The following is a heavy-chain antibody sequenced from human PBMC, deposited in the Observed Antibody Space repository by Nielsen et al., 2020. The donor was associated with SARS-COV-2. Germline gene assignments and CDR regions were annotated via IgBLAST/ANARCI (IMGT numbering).Heavy chain of an antibody. CDR2: VSHSGST. J-gene: IGHJ6*03. V-gene: IGHV4-4*02. CDR3: ARGDLVVVPSPLLGLGPIFYYFCLDV. Sequence: SETLSLTCAVSGGSVSSNDWWPWVRQSPGQGLEWIGEVSHSGSTNYNPSLKSRVTLSMDKSKNQFSLRLTSVSAADTAVYFCARGDLVVVPSPLLGLGPIFYYFCLDVWGKGTTVIVSS. D-gene: IGHD2-2*02. CDR1: GGSVSSNDW.